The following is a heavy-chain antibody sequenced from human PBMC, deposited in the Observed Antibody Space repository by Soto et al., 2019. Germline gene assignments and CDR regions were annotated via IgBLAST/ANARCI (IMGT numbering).Heavy chain of an antibody. CDR3: ARVGDDCSGGSCLLLYYFDY. J-gene: IGHJ4*02. CDR2: INWNGGST. CDR1: GFTFDDYG. V-gene: IGHV3-20*01. Sequence: PGGSLRLSCAASGFTFDDYGMSWVRQAPGKGLEWVSGINWNGGSTGYADSVKGRFTISRDNAKNSLYLQMNSLRAEDTALYHCARVGDDCSGGSCLLLYYFDYWGQGTLVTVSS. D-gene: IGHD2-15*01.